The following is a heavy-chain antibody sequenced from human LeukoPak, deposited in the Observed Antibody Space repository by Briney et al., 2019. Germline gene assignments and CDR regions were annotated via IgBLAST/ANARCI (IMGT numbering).Heavy chain of an antibody. V-gene: IGHV1-24*01. CDR1: GYTLTELS. Sequence: ASVKVSCKVSGYTLTELSMHWVRQAPGKGLEWMGGFDPEDGETIYAQKFQGRVTMTEDTSTDTAYMELRSLRSDDTAVYYCARQGYGGNSQGAADYWGQGTLVTVSS. J-gene: IGHJ4*02. D-gene: IGHD4-23*01. CDR2: FDPEDGET. CDR3: ARQGYGGNSQGAADY.